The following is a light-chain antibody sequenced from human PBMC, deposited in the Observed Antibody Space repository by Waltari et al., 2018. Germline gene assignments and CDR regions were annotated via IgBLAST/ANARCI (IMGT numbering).Light chain of an antibody. Sequence: EIVLTQSPATLSLSPGERATLSCRASQGVSRYLAWYQQRPGQAPRLLIYDASNRATGIPARFIGSGSETDFTLTISSLEPEDFAVYYCQQRSNWPLTFGGGTKVEIK. V-gene: IGKV3-11*01. CDR2: DAS. CDR1: QGVSRY. CDR3: QQRSNWPLT. J-gene: IGKJ4*01.